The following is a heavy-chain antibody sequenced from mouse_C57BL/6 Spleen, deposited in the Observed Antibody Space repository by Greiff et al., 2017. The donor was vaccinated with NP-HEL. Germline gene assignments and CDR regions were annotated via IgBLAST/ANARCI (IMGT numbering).Heavy chain of an antibody. CDR1: GYTFTSYW. CDR2: IYPGSGST. Sequence: QVQLQQPGAELVKPGASVKMSCKASGYTFTSYWITWVKQRPGQGLEWIGDIYPGSGSTNYNEKFKSKATLTVDTSSSTAYMQLSSLTSEDSAVYYCARRESTMVTTYYFDYWGQGTTLTVSS. J-gene: IGHJ2*01. D-gene: IGHD2-2*01. V-gene: IGHV1-55*01. CDR3: ARRESTMVTTYYFDY.